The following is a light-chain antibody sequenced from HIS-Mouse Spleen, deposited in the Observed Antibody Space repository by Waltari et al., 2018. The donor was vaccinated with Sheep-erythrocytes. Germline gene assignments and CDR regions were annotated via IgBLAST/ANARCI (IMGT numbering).Light chain of an antibody. Sequence: SYELTQPPSVSVSPGQTASITCSGDKLGDKYACWYQQKPGQSPVLVIYQDSKRPSGIPERFPSSNSGNTATLTISGTQAMDEADYYCQAWDSSIVVFGGGTKLTVL. CDR2: QDS. V-gene: IGLV3-1*01. CDR3: QAWDSSIVV. CDR1: KLGDKY. J-gene: IGLJ2*01.